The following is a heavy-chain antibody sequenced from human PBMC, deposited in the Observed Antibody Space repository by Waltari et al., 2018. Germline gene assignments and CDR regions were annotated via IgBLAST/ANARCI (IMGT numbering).Heavy chain of an antibody. V-gene: IGHV3-53*04. CDR2: IYSGGST. Sequence: EVQLVESGGGLVQSGGSLRLSCAASGFTVSSNYMSWVRQAPGKGLEWVSVIYSGGSTYYADSVKGRFTISRHNSKNTLYLQMNSLRAEDTAVYYCARGDYGNWFDPWGQGTLVTVSS. CDR3: ARGDYGNWFDP. CDR1: GFTVSSNY. J-gene: IGHJ5*02. D-gene: IGHD4-17*01.